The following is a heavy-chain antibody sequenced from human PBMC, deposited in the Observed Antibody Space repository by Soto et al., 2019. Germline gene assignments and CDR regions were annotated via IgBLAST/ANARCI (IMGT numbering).Heavy chain of an antibody. CDR3: ARYRREAVAGYALDN. CDR1: GGSIGSGGYY. CDR2: VYNSGST. D-gene: IGHD6-13*01. J-gene: IGHJ4*02. Sequence: TSETLSLTCTVSGGSIGSGGYYWSWIRQHPGKGLEWIGYVYNSGSTNYNPSLKSRVTISEDTSKSQFSLKVNSMTAADTAVYYCARYRREAVAGYALDNWGQGILVTVSS. V-gene: IGHV4-61*08.